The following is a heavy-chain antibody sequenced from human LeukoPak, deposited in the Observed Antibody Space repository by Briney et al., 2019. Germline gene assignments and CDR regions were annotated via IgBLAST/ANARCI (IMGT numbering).Heavy chain of an antibody. V-gene: IGHV1-2*02. CDR3: ARSNYYGSQSEY. D-gene: IGHD3-10*01. CDR1: GYTFSAFH. Sequence: ASVKVSCEASGYTFSAFHIHWVRLAPGLGPEWIGWVNPNSGDTNYAQRFRGRVTMTRDTSINTAYMELSSLRSDDTAVYYCARSNYYGSQSEYWGQGTLVAVSS. J-gene: IGHJ4*02. CDR2: VNPNSGDT.